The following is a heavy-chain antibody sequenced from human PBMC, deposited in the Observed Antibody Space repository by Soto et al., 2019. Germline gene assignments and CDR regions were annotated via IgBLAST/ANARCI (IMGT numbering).Heavy chain of an antibody. CDR1: GYTFTSYY. CDR3: ARGPWITIFGVVDLDY. D-gene: IGHD3-3*01. CDR2: INPSGGST. J-gene: IGHJ4*02. V-gene: IGHV1-46*03. Sequence: GASVKVSCKASGYTFTSYYMHWVRQAPGQGLEWMGIINPSGGSTSYAQKFQGRVTMTRDTSTSTVYMELSSLRSEDTAVYYCARGPWITIFGVVDLDYWGQGTLVTVSS.